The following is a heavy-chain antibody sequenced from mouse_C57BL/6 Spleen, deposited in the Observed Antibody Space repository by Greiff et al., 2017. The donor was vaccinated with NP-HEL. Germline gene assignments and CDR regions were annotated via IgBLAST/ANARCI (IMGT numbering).Heavy chain of an antibody. CDR2: INHDGSST. CDR1: GFTFSDYY. Sequence: EVMLVESEGGLVQPGSSMKLSCTASGFTFSDYYMAWVRQVPEKGLEWVANINHDGSSTYYLDSLKSRFIISRDNATNILYLQMSSLKSEDTATYYCARDMYSSYGHWYFDVWGTGTTVTVSS. D-gene: IGHD1-1*01. J-gene: IGHJ1*03. CDR3: ARDMYSSYGHWYFDV. V-gene: IGHV5-16*01.